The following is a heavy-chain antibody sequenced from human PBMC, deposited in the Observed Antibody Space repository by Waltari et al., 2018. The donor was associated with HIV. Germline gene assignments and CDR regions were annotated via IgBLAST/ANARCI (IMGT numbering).Heavy chain of an antibody. D-gene: IGHD1-26*01. J-gene: IGHJ4*02. V-gene: IGHV3-23*01. CDR1: GFTFSTRA. Sequence: EVQLLESGGRLVQPGESLRLSCAASGFTFSTRAMSWIRQAPGKGLEWVSSITSGSSNTYCAYSGKGRFTISRDNSKNTLFLQMNSLRAEDTAIYYCARDNSGTYYGQGTLVTVSS. CDR3: ARDNSGTY. CDR2: ITSGSSNT.